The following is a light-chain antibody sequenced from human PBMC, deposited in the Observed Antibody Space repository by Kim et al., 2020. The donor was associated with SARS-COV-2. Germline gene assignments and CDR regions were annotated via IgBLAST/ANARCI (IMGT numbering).Light chain of an antibody. Sequence: SYELTQPPSVSVDPGKTARITCGGNNIGSKSVHWYQQKPGQAPVLVIYYDSDRPSGIPERFSGSNSGNTATLTISRVEAGDEADYYCQVWDSSSDHPVVFGGGTKLTVL. CDR1: NIGSKS. CDR2: YDS. J-gene: IGLJ2*01. V-gene: IGLV3-21*04. CDR3: QVWDSSSDHPVV.